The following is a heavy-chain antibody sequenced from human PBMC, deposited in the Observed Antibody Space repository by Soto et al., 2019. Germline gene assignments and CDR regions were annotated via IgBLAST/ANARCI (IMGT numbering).Heavy chain of an antibody. CDR2: ISGSGGST. J-gene: IGHJ4*02. V-gene: IGHV3-23*01. CDR1: GFTFSSYA. CDR3: AKDPLGGPWYSDY. D-gene: IGHD3-16*01. Sequence: EVQMLESGGGLVQPGGSLRLSCAASGFTFSSYAMSWVRQAPGKGLEWVSAISGSGGSTYYADSVKGRFTISRDNSKNTLYLQMNSLRAEDTAVYYCAKDPLGGPWYSDYWGQGTLVTVSS.